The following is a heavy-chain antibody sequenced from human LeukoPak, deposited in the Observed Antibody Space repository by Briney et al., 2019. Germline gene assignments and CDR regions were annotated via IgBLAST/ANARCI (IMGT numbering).Heavy chain of an antibody. V-gene: IGHV1-2*02. CDR3: ARDHAFWSGYYNWFDP. CDR1: GYTFIGYY. J-gene: IGHJ5*02. Sequence: GASVKVSCKASGYTFIGYYIHWVRQAPGQGLEWMGWINPNSGCTNYAQKFQGRVTMTRDTSISTAYMELSRLRSDDTAVYYCARDHAFWSGYYNWFDPWGQGTLVTVSS. D-gene: IGHD3-3*01. CDR2: INPNSGCT.